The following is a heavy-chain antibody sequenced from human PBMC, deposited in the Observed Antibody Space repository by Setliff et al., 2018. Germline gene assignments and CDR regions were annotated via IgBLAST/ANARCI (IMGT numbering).Heavy chain of an antibody. CDR1: GGSISSSSYH. CDR2: IYYSGST. Sequence: PSETLSLTCTVSGGSISSSSYHWGWIRQPPGKGLEWIGSIYYSGSTYYNPSLKSRVTISLDTSKNQFSLQLSSVTAADTAVYYCARDGLGAFSLRSMDVWGKGTTVTVSS. D-gene: IGHD3-3*02. CDR3: ARDGLGAFSLRSMDV. V-gene: IGHV4-39*07. J-gene: IGHJ6*04.